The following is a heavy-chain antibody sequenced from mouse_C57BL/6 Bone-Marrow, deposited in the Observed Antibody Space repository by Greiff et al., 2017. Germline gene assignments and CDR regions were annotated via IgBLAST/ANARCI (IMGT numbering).Heavy chain of an antibody. Sequence: EVQGVEPGGDLVKPGGSLKLSCAASGFTFSSYGMSWVRQTPDKRLEWVATISSGGSYTYYPDSVKGRFTISRDNAKNTLYLQMSSLKSEDTAMYYCARFAYWGQGTLVTVSA. CDR2: ISSGGSYT. V-gene: IGHV5-6*01. CDR1: GFTFSSYG. J-gene: IGHJ3*01. CDR3: ARFAY.